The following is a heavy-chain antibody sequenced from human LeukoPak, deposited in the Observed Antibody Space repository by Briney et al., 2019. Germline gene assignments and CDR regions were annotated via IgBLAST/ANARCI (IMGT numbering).Heavy chain of an antibody. J-gene: IGHJ3*02. CDR3: ARAPGAFDI. CDR2: IYYSGST. V-gene: IGHV4-39*07. Sequence: SETLSLTCTVSGGSISSSSYYWGWIRQPPGKGLEWIGSIYYSGSTHYNPSLKSRLTISVDTSENHSSLKLSSVTAADTAIYFCARAPGAFDIWGQGTMVTVSS. CDR1: GGSISSSSYY.